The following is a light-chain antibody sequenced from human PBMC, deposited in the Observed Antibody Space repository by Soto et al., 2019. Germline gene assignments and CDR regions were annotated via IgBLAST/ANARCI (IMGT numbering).Light chain of an antibody. CDR1: SSDVGGYNY. Sequence: QSALTQPASVSGSPGQSITISCTGTSSDVGGYNYVSWYQQHPGKAPKLMIYEVSNRPSGVSNRFSGSKSGNTASLTISGLQAEDEAAYYCSSYTSSSTPRVFGGGTKLTVL. V-gene: IGLV2-14*01. J-gene: IGLJ3*02. CDR3: SSYTSSSTPRV. CDR2: EVS.